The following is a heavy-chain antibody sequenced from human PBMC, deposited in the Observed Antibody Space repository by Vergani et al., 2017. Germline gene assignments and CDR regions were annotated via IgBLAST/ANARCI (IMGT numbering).Heavy chain of an antibody. D-gene: IGHD3-22*01. Sequence: EVQLVESGGGLVQPGGSLRLSCAASGFTFSSYDMHWVRQATGKGLEWVSAIGTAGDTYYPGSVKGRFTISRENAKNTLYLQMNSLRAEDTAVYYCAKDRPYYYDSSGSTPFDYWGQGTLVTVSS. J-gene: IGHJ4*02. CDR3: AKDRPYYYDSSGSTPFDY. CDR2: IGTAGDT. CDR1: GFTFSSYD. V-gene: IGHV3-13*01.